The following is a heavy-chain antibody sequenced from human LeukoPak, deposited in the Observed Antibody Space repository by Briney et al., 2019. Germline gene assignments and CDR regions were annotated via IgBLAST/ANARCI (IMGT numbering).Heavy chain of an antibody. D-gene: IGHD1-26*01. CDR1: GITFNSYT. Sequence: GGSLRLSCAASGITFNSYTMNWVRQAPGKGLEWVSSISSSSSYIYYAASVKGRFTISRDNAKNSLYLQMHRLRAEDTAVYYCAKDRSKGSYGDEFDHWGQGTLVTVSS. V-gene: IGHV3-21*01. J-gene: IGHJ4*02. CDR3: AKDRSKGSYGDEFDH. CDR2: ISSSSSYI.